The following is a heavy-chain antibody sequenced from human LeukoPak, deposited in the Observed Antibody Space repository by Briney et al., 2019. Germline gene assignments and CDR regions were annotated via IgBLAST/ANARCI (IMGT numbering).Heavy chain of an antibody. CDR3: ARATVEMATIRAFDI. CDR2: IYHSGST. D-gene: IGHD5-24*01. Sequence: SQTLSLTCAVSGGSISSGGSSWSWIRQPPGKGLEWIGYIYHSGSTYYNPSLKSRVTISVDRSKNQFSLKLSSVTAADTAVYYCARATVEMATIRAFDIWGQGTMVTVSS. V-gene: IGHV4-30-2*01. CDR1: GGSISSGGSS. J-gene: IGHJ3*02.